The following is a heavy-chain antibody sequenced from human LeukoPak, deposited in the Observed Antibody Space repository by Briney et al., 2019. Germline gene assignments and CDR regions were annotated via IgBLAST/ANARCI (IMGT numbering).Heavy chain of an antibody. CDR2: INPSSGST. CDR1: GYTFIRYY. J-gene: IGHJ4*02. V-gene: IGHV1-46*01. CDR3: ARDQSRLYCAGTSCPPGY. Sequence: ASVKVSCKASGYTFIRYYMHWVRQAAGQGLEWMGIINPSSGSTTYAQRFQGRVTMTRDTSTNTVYMELSSLRSEDTAVYYCARDQSRLYCAGTSCPPGYWGQGTLVTVSS. D-gene: IGHD2-2*01.